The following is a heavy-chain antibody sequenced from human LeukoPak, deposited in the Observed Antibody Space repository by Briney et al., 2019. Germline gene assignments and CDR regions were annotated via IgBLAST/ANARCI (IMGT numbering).Heavy chain of an antibody. V-gene: IGHV1-2*02. Sequence: ASVKVSCKASGYTFTGYYMLWVRQAPGHGLEWMGWINPNSGGTNYAQKFQGRVTMTRDTSISTAYMELSRLRSDDTAVYYCARASMLGYCSSTSCPPGDGMDVWGQGTTVTVSS. J-gene: IGHJ6*02. CDR3: ARASMLGYCSSTSCPPGDGMDV. D-gene: IGHD2-2*01. CDR2: INPNSGGT. CDR1: GYTFTGYY.